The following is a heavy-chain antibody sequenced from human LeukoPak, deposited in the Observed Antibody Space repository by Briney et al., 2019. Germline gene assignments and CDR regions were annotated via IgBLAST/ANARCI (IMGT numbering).Heavy chain of an antibody. CDR2: INHSGST. CDR3: ARVTGTTSGDAFDI. D-gene: IGHD1-1*01. V-gene: IGHV4-34*01. CDR1: GGSLSGHY. J-gene: IGHJ3*02. Sequence: PSDTLSLTCALYGGSLSGHYWWGIRQPPGKGLEWVGEINHSGSTNYNPSLKNRATISVDTTKNHFSLKLSSVTAADTAVFYCARVTGTTSGDAFDIWGQGTMVTVSS.